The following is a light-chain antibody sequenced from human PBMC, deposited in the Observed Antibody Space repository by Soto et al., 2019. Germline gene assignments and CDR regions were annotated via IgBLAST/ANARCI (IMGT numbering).Light chain of an antibody. CDR2: GAS. J-gene: IGKJ1*01. V-gene: IGKV3D-15*01. CDR1: QSVGSS. Sequence: EIVLTQSPGTLSLSPGERATLSCRASQSVGSSLSWYQQKPGQAPRLLFYGASNRATAIPDRFSGSGSGTEFTLTISSLQSEDFAVYYCQQYNNWPRTFGQGTKVDIK. CDR3: QQYNNWPRT.